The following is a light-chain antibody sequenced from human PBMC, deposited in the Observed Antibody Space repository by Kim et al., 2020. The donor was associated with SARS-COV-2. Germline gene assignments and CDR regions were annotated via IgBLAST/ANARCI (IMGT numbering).Light chain of an antibody. J-gene: IGLJ2*01. CDR2: EDS. CDR3: QVWDSSSDHVV. V-gene: IGLV3-21*03. Sequence: PGKTARSTWGGNNSGSKSVHWYQQKPGQAPVLVVYEDSDRPSGIPERFSGSNSGNTATLTISRVEAGDEADYYCQVWDSSSDHVVFGGGTQLTVL. CDR1: NSGSKS.